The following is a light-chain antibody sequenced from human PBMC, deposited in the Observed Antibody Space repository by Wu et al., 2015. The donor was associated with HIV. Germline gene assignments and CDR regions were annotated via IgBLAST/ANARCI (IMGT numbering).Light chain of an antibody. V-gene: IGKV3-15*01. CDR3: QQYSIWPPYGT. Sequence: EIVLTQSPGTLSLSPGKRATLSCRASQTINSNYLAWYQQKPGQAPRLLIYGASTRAAGIPARFSGSGSETEFTLTISSLQSEDFAVYYCQQYSIWPPYGTFGPGTKVDIK. CDR2: GAS. CDR1: QTINSN. J-gene: IGKJ3*01.